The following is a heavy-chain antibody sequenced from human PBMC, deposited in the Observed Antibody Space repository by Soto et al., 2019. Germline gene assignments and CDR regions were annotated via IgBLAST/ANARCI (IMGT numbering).Heavy chain of an antibody. V-gene: IGHV3-30-3*01. D-gene: IGHD6-13*01. CDR2: ISYDASNE. CDR3: ARGYSRGSAALDY. CDR1: GFTFSSYA. Sequence: QVQLVESGGAVVQPGRSLRLSCAASGFTFSSYAVHWVRQAPGKGLEWVAIISYDASNEYYADSVKGRFTISRDNSKNTLYPQMNSLRAEDTAVYYWARGYSRGSAALDYWGQGPLVTVSS. J-gene: IGHJ4*02.